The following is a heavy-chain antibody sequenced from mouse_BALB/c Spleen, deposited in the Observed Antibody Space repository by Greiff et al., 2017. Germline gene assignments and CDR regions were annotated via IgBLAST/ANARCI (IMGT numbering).Heavy chain of an antibody. CDR1: GFTFSSYA. CDR3: ARNYGSSYAMDY. J-gene: IGHJ4*01. V-gene: IGHV5-9-4*01. Sequence: VESGGGLVKPGGSLKLSCAASGFTFSSYAMSWVRQSPEKRLEWVAEISSGGSYTYYPDTVTGRFTISRDNAKNTLYLEMSSLRSEDTAMYYCARNYGSSYAMDYWGQGTSVTVSS. D-gene: IGHD1-1*01. CDR2: ISSGGSYT.